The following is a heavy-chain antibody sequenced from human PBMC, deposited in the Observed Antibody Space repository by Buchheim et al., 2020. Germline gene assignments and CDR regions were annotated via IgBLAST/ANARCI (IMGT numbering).Heavy chain of an antibody. V-gene: IGHV3-30*04. Sequence: QVQLVESGGGVVQPGRSLRLSCAASGFTFSSYAMHWVRQAPDKGLEWVAVISYDGSNKYYADSVKGRFTISRDNSKNTLYLQMNSLRAEDTAVYYCARDPRQWLASYFDYWGQGTL. D-gene: IGHD6-19*01. CDR3: ARDPRQWLASYFDY. CDR1: GFTFSSYA. CDR2: ISYDGSNK. J-gene: IGHJ4*02.